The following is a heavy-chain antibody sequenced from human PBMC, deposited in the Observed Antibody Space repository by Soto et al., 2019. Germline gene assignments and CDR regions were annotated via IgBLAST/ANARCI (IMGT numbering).Heavy chain of an antibody. J-gene: IGHJ4*02. CDR2: IYYSGST. CDR3: ARDKWGSSSSYYY. V-gene: IGHV4-61*01. D-gene: IGHD6-6*01. CDR1: GGSVSSGSYY. Sequence: QVQLQESGPGLVKPSETLSLTCTVSGGSVSSGSYYWSWIRQPPGKGLEWIGYIYYSGSTNYNPSLKSRVTISVDTSKNQFSLKLSSVTAADTAVYYCARDKWGSSSSYYYWGQGTLVTVSS.